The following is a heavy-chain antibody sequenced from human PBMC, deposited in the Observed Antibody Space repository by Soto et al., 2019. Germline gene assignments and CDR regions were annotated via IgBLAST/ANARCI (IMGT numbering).Heavy chain of an antibody. CDR2: ISAYNGNT. CDR1: GYTFTSYG. J-gene: IGHJ6*03. Sequence: ASVKVSCKASGYTFTSYGISWVRQAPGQGFEWMGWISAYNGNTNYAQKLQGRVTMTTDTSTSTAYMELRSLRSDDTAVYYCARGGSGSTNYYYYYMDVWGKGTTVTVSS. D-gene: IGHD3-10*01. V-gene: IGHV1-18*01. CDR3: ARGGSGSTNYYYYYMDV.